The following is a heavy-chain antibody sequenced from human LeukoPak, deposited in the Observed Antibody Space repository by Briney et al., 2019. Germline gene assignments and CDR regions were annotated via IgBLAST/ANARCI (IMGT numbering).Heavy chain of an antibody. CDR1: GFTFSDYT. CDR3: ASRFDY. J-gene: IGHJ4*02. Sequence: GGSLRLSCAASGFTFSDYTMNWVRQAPGKGLEWVSFISTSGNTMYYADSVKGRFTISRDNAKNSLSLQMDSLRAEDTAIYYCASRFDYWGQRTLVTVPS. CDR2: ISTSGNTM. V-gene: IGHV3-48*04.